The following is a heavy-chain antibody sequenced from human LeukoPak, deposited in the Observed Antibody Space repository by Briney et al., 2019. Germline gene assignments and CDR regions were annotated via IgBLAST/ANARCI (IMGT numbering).Heavy chain of an antibody. D-gene: IGHD3-10*01. CDR2: INHSGST. CDR1: GGSFSGHY. V-gene: IGHV4-34*01. J-gene: IGHJ4*02. Sequence: SETLSLTCAVYGGSFSGHYWTWIRQPPGKGLEWIGEINHSGSTTYNPSLNNRVTVSVDTSKNQFSLKLTSVTAADTAVYYCARPRYGSGSLDSWGQGTLVTVSS. CDR3: ARPRYGSGSLDS.